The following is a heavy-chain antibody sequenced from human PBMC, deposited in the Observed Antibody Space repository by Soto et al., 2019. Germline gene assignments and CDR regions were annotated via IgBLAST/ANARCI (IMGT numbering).Heavy chain of an antibody. CDR1: GGSISSGYYY. Sequence: SETLSLTCTVSGGSISSGYYYWSWIRQPPGKGLEWIGYIYYSGSTYYNPSLKSRVTISVDTSKNQFSLKLSSVTAADTAVYYCASIGTESFDYWGQGTLVTVSS. CDR2: IYYSGST. J-gene: IGHJ4*02. V-gene: IGHV4-30-4*01. CDR3: ASIGTESFDY.